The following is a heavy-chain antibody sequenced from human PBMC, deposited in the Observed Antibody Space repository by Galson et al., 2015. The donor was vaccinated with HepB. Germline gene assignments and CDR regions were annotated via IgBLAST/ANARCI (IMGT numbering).Heavy chain of an antibody. D-gene: IGHD1-26*01. CDR3: AKDVVIVGAPNYFDY. J-gene: IGHJ4*02. CDR1: GFTFSSYA. Sequence: SLRLSCAASGFTFSSYAMSWVRQAPGKGLEWVPAISGSGGGTYYAEFVKGRFIISRDNSKNTLYLQMNSLRAEDTAVYYCAKDVVIVGAPNYFDYWGQGTLVTVSS. V-gene: IGHV3-23*01. CDR2: ISGSGGGT.